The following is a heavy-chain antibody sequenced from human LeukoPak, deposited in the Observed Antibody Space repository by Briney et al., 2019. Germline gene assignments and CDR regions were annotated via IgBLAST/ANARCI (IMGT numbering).Heavy chain of an antibody. CDR3: ASHYDIDY. Sequence: GGSLRLSCAASGLTYSTYTMNWVRQAPGKGLELFSSINSGSSYIYYADSMKGRFTISRDNAKNSLYLQMNSLKAEDTAVYFCASHYDIDYWGQGTLVTVSS. CDR1: GLTYSTYT. V-gene: IGHV3-21*06. CDR2: INSGSSYI. J-gene: IGHJ4*02. D-gene: IGHD3-9*01.